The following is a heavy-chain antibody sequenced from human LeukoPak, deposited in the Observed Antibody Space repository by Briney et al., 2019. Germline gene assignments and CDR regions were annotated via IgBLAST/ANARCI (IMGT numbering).Heavy chain of an antibody. J-gene: IGHJ4*02. CDR3: ARDAAYYYDSSGYADY. Sequence: GGSLRLSCAASGFTFSSYSMNWVRQAPGKGLEWVSYISSSSSTIYYADSVKGRFTISRDNAKNSLYLQMNSLRAEDTAVYYCARDAAYYYDSSGYADYWGQGTLVTVSS. V-gene: IGHV3-48*04. D-gene: IGHD3-22*01. CDR2: ISSSSSTI. CDR1: GFTFSSYS.